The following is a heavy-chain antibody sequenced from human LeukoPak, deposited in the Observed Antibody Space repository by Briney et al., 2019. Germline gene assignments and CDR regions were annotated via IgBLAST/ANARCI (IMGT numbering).Heavy chain of an antibody. CDR1: GFTFSSYG. CDR3: GKDGDDWAGGN. CDR2: ISYDGSNK. D-gene: IGHD3-9*01. V-gene: IGHV3-30*18. J-gene: IGHJ4*02. Sequence: GGSLRLSCAASGFTFSSYGMHWVRQAPGKGLEWVAVISYDGSNKYYADSVKGRFTISRDNSKNTLYLQMNSLRAEDTAVYYCGKDGDDWAGGNWGQGTLVTVSS.